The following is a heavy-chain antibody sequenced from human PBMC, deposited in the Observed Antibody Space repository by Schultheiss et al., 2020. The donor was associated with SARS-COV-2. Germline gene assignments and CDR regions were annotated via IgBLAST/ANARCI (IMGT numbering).Heavy chain of an antibody. CDR1: GGSVSSGSYY. CDR3: ARDSIYTPYDYVWGSYRQKDAFDI. V-gene: IGHV4-61*01. Sequence: SQTLSLTCTVSGGSVSSGSYYWSWIRQPPGKGLEWIGYIYYSGSTNYNPSLKSRVTISVDTSKNQFSLKLSSVTAADTAVYYCARDSIYTPYDYVWGSYRQKDAFDIWGQGTMVTVAS. CDR2: IYYSGST. D-gene: IGHD3-16*02. J-gene: IGHJ3*02.